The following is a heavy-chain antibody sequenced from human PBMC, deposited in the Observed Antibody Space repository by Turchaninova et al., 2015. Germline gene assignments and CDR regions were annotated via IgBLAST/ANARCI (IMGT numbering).Heavy chain of an antibody. V-gene: IGHV2-5*02. D-gene: IGHD1-14*01. J-gene: IGHJ6*03. CDR2: IYWDDDK. Sequence: QITLKESGPTLVTPTQTLTLTCTFSGFSLRNSGVGVVWIRQPPGKALEWLALIYWDDDKRHSPSLQSRLTITKDTSKNQVVLTMTNVDSADTGTYFCAQVVGTGDTGLRTTYQSFYMDVWGKGTTVTVSS. CDR3: AQVVGTGDTGLRTTYQSFYMDV. CDR1: GFSLRNSGVG.